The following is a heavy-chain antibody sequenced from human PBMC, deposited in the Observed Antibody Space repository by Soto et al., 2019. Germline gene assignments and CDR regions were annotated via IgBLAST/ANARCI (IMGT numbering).Heavy chain of an antibody. CDR2: VYQSGST. CDR1: GDSISRSSW. D-gene: IGHD3-16*01. CDR3: ARGGIMIVVGAY. V-gene: IGHV4-4*02. Sequence: QVQLQESGPGLVKPSGTLSLTCAVSGDSISRSSWWSWVRQPPGKGLEWIGEVYQSGSTNYNPSLKSRVTISIDKSKNQFSPKLSSVTAADTAIYYCARGGIMIVVGAYWGQGTLVTVSS. J-gene: IGHJ1*01.